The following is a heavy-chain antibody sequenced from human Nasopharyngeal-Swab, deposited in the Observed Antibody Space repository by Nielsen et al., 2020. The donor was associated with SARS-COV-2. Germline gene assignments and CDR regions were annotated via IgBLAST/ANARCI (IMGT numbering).Heavy chain of an antibody. CDR3: ASRPASVRAVAGATDY. CDR2: IIPIFGTA. CDR1: GGTFSSYA. J-gene: IGHJ4*02. V-gene: IGHV1-69*13. D-gene: IGHD6-19*01. Sequence: SVKVSCKASGGTFSSYAISWVRQAPGQGLEWMGGIIPIFGTANYAQKFQGRVTITADESTSTAYMELSSLRSEETAVYYCASRPASVRAVAGATDYWGQGTLVTVSS.